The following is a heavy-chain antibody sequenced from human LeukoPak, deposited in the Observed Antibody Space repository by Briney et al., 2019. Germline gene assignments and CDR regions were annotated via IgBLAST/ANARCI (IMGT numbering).Heavy chain of an antibody. V-gene: IGHV3-7*01. CDR3: AREVVLSTSAWFEY. CDR2: IKEDGTEK. D-gene: IGHD3-22*01. Sequence: GGSLRLSCAASGFTFSTYAVSWVRQAPGKGLEWVANIKEDGTEKYYQDSVKGRFTISRDNAKNSLYLQMNSLRAEDTAVYYCAREVVLSTSAWFEYWGQGTLVTVSS. J-gene: IGHJ4*02. CDR1: GFTFSTYA.